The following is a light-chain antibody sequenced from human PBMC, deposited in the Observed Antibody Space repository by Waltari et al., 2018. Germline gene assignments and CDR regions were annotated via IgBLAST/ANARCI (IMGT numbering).Light chain of an antibody. V-gene: IGLV2-14*03. J-gene: IGLJ2*01. CDR2: DVS. CDR3: SSYSTSSTLVV. Sequence: QSALTQPASVSGSPGQSISISCTGPSSDVGGYDHVTWYQQYPGKAPKLMIFDVSNRPSGVSDRFSGSKSGNTASLTISGLQAEDEAYYYCSSYSTSSTLVVFGGGTKVTVL. CDR1: SSDVGGYDH.